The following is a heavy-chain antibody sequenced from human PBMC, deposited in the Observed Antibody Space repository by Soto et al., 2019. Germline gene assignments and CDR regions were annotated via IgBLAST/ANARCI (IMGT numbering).Heavy chain of an antibody. CDR3: VRDYYDTSGYPNTFDM. CDR1: AFSFNIYI. D-gene: IGHD3-22*01. J-gene: IGHJ3*02. Sequence: PGGSLRLSCAASAFSFNIYIMNWVRQAPGKGLEWVASISGSGSLIHYADSVRGRFTISRDNAKNSLYLQMNSLRAEDTAVYFCVRDYYDTSGYPNTFDMWGQGTMVTV. CDR2: ISGSGSLI. V-gene: IGHV3-21*03.